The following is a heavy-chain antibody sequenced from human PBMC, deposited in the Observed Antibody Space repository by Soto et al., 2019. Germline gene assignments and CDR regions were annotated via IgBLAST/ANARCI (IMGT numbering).Heavy chain of an antibody. CDR2: IYSGGST. D-gene: IGHD5-12*01. J-gene: IGHJ6*03. CDR1: GFTVSSNY. V-gene: IGHV3-53*04. CDR3: ASGATINYCYYYMDV. Sequence: EVQLVESGGGLVQPGGSLRLSCAASGFTVSSNYMSWVRQAPGKGLEWVSVIYSGGSTYYADSVKGRFTISRHNSKNTLYLQMNSLRAEDTAVYYCASGATINYCYYYMDVWGKGTTVTVSS.